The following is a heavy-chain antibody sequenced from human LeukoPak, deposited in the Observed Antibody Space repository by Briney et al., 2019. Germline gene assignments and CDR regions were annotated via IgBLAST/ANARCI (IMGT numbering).Heavy chain of an antibody. V-gene: IGHV3-74*01. CDR3: VRDSNLSFDY. D-gene: IGHD1-14*01. Sequence: GSLRLSCAASGLTLSSYWMHWVRQAPGKGLVWVSHINTDGTATTYADSVKGRFTISRDNAKNTLYLQMKSLRAEDTAVYYCVRDSNLSFDYWGQGALVTVSS. CDR1: GLTLSSYW. J-gene: IGHJ4*02. CDR2: INTDGTAT.